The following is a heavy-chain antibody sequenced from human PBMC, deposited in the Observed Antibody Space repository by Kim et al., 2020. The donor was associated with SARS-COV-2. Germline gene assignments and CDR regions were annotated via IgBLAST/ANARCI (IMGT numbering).Heavy chain of an antibody. J-gene: IGHJ4*02. Sequence: LSLTCAASGFPFSDYYMSWIRQAPGKGLEWVSYISRSGNTIYYADSVKGRFTISRDNAKNSLYLQMNSLRAEDTAVYHCARDDGYNYGGIDYWGQGTMVTVSS. CDR3: ARDDGYNYGGIDY. CDR1: GFPFSDYY. CDR2: ISRSGNTI. V-gene: IGHV3-11*01. D-gene: IGHD5-12*01.